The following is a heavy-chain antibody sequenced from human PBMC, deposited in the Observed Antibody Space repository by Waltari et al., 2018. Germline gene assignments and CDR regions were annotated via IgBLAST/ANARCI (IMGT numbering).Heavy chain of an antibody. CDR2: IKPDGSDR. J-gene: IGHJ4*02. CDR1: GFTFRSYY. Sequence: EVQLVESGGGLVQPGGSLRLSCAASGFTFRSYYMTWVRQAPGNGMGWVANIKPDGSDRNHVDSVKGRFTISRDNAKNSLYLQMNSLRAEDTAVYYCARQDISLRSTPDYWGQGTLVIVSS. V-gene: IGHV3-7*01. D-gene: IGHD2-15*01. CDR3: ARQDISLRSTPDY.